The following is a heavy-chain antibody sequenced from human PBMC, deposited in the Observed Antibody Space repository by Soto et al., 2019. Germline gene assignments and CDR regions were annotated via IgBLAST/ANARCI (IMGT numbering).Heavy chain of an antibody. CDR2: IYSGGST. Sequence: SGGSLRLSCAASGFTVSSNYMSWVRQAPGKGLEWVSVIYSGGSTYYADSVKGRFTISRDNSKNTLYLQMNSLRAEDTAVYYCARVSGGSSGYNFDYWGQGTLVTVSS. CDR1: GFTVSSNY. CDR3: ARVSGGSSGYNFDY. D-gene: IGHD3-22*01. J-gene: IGHJ4*02. V-gene: IGHV3-53*01.